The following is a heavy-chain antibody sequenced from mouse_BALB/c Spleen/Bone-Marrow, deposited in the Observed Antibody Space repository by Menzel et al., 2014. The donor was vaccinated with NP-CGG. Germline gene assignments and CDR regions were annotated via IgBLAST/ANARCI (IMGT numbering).Heavy chain of an antibody. V-gene: IGHV5-6-3*01. CDR3: ARDGYYIFYAMDY. CDR1: GFTFSSYG. J-gene: IGHJ4*01. Sequence: DVMLVESGGGLVQPGGSLKLSCAASGFTFSSYGMSWVRQTPDKRLELVATINSNGGSTYYPDSVKGRFTISRDNAKNTLYLQMSSLKSEDTAMYYCARDGYYIFYAMDYWGQGTSVTV. CDR2: INSNGGST. D-gene: IGHD2-3*01.